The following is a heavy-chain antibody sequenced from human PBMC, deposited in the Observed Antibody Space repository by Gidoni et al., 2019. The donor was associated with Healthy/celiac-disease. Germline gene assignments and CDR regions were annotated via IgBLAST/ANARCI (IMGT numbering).Heavy chain of an antibody. CDR1: GFTFSSYA. CDR2: ISGSGGST. V-gene: IGHV3-23*01. D-gene: IGHD3-10*01. Sequence: EVQLLESGGGLVEPGGSLRLSCAAYGFTFSSYAMSWVRPAPGQGLEWVSAISGSGGSTYYADSVKGRFTISRVNSKNTLYLQMNSRRAEDTAVYYCAKDAPMVRGVDIFDYWGQGTLVTVSS. J-gene: IGHJ4*02. CDR3: AKDAPMVRGVDIFDY.